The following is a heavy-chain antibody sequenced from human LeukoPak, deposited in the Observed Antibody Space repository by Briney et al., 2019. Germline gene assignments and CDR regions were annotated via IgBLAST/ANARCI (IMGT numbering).Heavy chain of an antibody. CDR2: VSTSNGAT. V-gene: IGHV1-18*01. D-gene: IGHD5-18*01. CDR1: GYTFTSYG. Sequence: ASVKVSCKASGYTFTSYGISWVRQAPGQGLEWMGWVSTSNGATNYAEKFQGRVTMTTETVTKTAYMELRRLTSGDTAMYFCARVSDTSMVTPGFDSWGQGTLVAVS. CDR3: ARVSDTSMVTPGFDS. J-gene: IGHJ4*02.